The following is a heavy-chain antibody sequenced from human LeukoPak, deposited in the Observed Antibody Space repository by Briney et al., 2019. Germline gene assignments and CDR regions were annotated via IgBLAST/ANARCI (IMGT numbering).Heavy chain of an antibody. CDR3: AKGRDCSGGSCFDY. V-gene: IGHV3-23*01. Sequence: GGSLRLSSAASGFAFSSYAMSWVRRAPGKGLEWVSAISGSGGSTYYADSVKGRFTISRDNSKNTLYLQMNSLRAEDTAVYYCAKGRDCSGGSCFDYWGQGTLVTVSS. CDR1: GFAFSSYA. D-gene: IGHD2-15*01. J-gene: IGHJ4*02. CDR2: ISGSGGST.